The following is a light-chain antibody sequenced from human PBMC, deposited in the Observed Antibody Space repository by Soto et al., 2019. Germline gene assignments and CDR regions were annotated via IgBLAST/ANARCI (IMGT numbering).Light chain of an antibody. CDR2: GAS. J-gene: IGKJ3*01. Sequence: EIVLTQSPGTLSLSPGERATLSCRASQSVSSSYLVWYQQKPGQPPRLLIYGASSRATGIPDRFSGSGSGTDFTLTISRLEPEDFAVYYCQRSGRSPPFTFGPGTKVDIK. V-gene: IGKV3-20*01. CDR1: QSVSSSY. CDR3: QRSGRSPPFT.